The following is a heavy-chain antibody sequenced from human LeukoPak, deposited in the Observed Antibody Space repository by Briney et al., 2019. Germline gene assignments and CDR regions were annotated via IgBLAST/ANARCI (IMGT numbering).Heavy chain of an antibody. J-gene: IGHJ4*02. D-gene: IGHD6-19*01. Sequence: ASVKVSCKASGYTFTGYYMHWVRQAPGQGLEWMGRINPNSGGTNYAQKFQGRVTMTRDTSISTAYMELSRPRSDDTAVYYCARASSGWYYFDYWGQGTLVTVSS. CDR1: GYTFTGYY. CDR3: ARASSGWYYFDY. V-gene: IGHV1-2*06. CDR2: INPNSGGT.